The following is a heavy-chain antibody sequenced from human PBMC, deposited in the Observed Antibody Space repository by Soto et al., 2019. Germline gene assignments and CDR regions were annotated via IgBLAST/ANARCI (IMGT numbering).Heavy chain of an antibody. J-gene: IGHJ2*01. CDR3: ARDLGSPPGCYFDL. CDR1: GFTFSSYG. D-gene: IGHD7-27*01. V-gene: IGHV3-33*01. Sequence: GGSLRLSCAASGFTFSSYGMNWVRQAPGKGLEWVAVIWYDGSNKYYADSVKGRFTISRDNSKNTLYLQMNSLRAEDTAVYYCARDLGSPPGCYFDLWGRGPLVTVS. CDR2: IWYDGSNK.